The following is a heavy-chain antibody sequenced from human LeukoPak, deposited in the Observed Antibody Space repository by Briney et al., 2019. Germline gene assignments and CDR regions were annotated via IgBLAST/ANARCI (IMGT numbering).Heavy chain of an antibody. CDR2: INHSGST. D-gene: IGHD2-2*03. V-gene: IGHV4-34*01. J-gene: IGHJ4*02. CDR3: ARAGYCCSTSCRTYGY. Sequence: PSETLSLTCAVYGGSFSGYFWSWIRQPPGKGLEWIGGINHSGSTNYNPSLKSRVTISVDTSKNLFSLKLSSVTAADTAVYYCARAGYCCSTSCRTYGYWGQGTLVTVSS. CDR1: GGSFSGYF.